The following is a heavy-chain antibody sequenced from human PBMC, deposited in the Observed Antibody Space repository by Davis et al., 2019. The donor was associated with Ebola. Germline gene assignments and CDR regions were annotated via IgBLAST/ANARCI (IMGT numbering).Heavy chain of an antibody. CDR3: AKQRGVGAIDYDY. D-gene: IGHD1-26*01. CDR1: GFTFSTYA. CDR2: ISSGGGAP. J-gene: IGHJ4*02. Sequence: GGSLRLSCAASGFTFSTYAMGWVRQAPGKGLEWVSDISSGGGAPYYADSVKGRFTTFRDNPKNTLYLQMNSLRAEDAAVYYCAKQRGVGAIDYDYWGRGTVVTVSS. V-gene: IGHV3-23*01.